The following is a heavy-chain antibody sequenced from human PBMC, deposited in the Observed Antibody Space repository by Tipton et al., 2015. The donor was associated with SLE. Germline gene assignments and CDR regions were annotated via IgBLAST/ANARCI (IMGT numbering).Heavy chain of an antibody. D-gene: IGHD4-17*01. Sequence: TLSLTCTVSGGSFSSRYWSWIRQPPGKGLEWIGYIFNSVSTNYNPSLKSRATISVDTSKNQFSLRLKSVTAADTAVYYCAGIGGKATVSPFYYYGMDVWGQGTTVTVSS. CDR3: AGIGGKATVSPFYYYGMDV. J-gene: IGHJ6*02. CDR1: GGSFSSRY. CDR2: IFNSVST. V-gene: IGHV4-59*11.